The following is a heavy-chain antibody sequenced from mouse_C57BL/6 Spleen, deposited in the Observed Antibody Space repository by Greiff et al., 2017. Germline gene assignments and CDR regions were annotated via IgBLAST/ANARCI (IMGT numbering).Heavy chain of an antibody. J-gene: IGHJ3*01. CDR3: ARTTANWDAWFAY. D-gene: IGHD4-1*01. Sequence: QVQLQQSGAELVRPGASVKLSCKASGYTFTDYYINWVKQRPGQGLEWIARIYPGSGNTYYNEKFKGKATLTAEKSSSTAYMQLSSLTSEDSAVYFCARTTANWDAWFAYWGQGTLVTVSA. V-gene: IGHV1-76*01. CDR2: IYPGSGNT. CDR1: GYTFTDYY.